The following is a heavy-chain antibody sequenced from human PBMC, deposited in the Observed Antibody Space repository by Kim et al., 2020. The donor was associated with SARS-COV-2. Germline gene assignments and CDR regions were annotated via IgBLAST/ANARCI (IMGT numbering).Heavy chain of an antibody. J-gene: IGHJ1*01. CDR1: GFTFSSYW. CDR3: ASDGYSYALDQH. V-gene: IGHV3-7*01. Sequence: GGSLRLSCAASGFTFSSYWMSWVRQAPGKGLEWVANIKQDGSEKYYVDSVKGRFTISRDNAKNSLYLQMNSLRAEYTAVYYCASDGYSYALDQHWGQGTLVTVSS. D-gene: IGHD5-18*01. CDR2: IKQDGSEK.